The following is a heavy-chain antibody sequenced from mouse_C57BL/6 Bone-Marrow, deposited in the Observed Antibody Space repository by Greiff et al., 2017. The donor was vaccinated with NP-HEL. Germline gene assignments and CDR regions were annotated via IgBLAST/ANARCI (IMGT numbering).Heavy chain of an antibody. CDR2: INPYNGGT. D-gene: IGHD2-10*02. CDR3: AVWLRDY. V-gene: IGHV1-19*01. J-gene: IGHJ2*01. Sequence: VQLKESGPVLVKPGASVKMSCKASGYTFTDYYMNWVKQSHGKSLEWIGVINPYNGGTSYNQKFKGKATLTVDKSSSTAYMELNSLTSEDSAVYYCAVWLRDYWGQGTTLTVSS. CDR1: GYTFTDYY.